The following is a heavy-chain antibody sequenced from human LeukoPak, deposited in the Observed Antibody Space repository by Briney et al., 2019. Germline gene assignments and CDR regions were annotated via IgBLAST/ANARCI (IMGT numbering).Heavy chain of an antibody. V-gene: IGHV3-30-3*01. D-gene: IGHD2-2*02. CDR2: ISYDGSNK. Sequence: GRSLRLSCAASGFTFSSYAMHWVRQAPGKGLEWVAVISYDGSNKYYADSVKGRFTISRDNSKNTLYLQINSLRAEDTAVYYCASGLYTDYWGQGTLVTVSS. J-gene: IGHJ4*02. CDR3: ASGLYTDY. CDR1: GFTFSSYA.